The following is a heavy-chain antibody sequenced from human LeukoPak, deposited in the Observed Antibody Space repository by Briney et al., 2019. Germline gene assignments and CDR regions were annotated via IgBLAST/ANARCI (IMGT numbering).Heavy chain of an antibody. D-gene: IGHD2-15*01. J-gene: IGHJ4*02. Sequence: GGSLRLSCADSGFTLSTYWMSWVRQAPEKGLEWVATIKPDESQKNYLDSVKGRFTVSRDNAKNSLYLQMNSLRAEDTAVYYCVRGLVGYCSGGAWDGTCFDYWGQGALVTVSS. CDR2: IKPDESQK. V-gene: IGHV3-7*03. CDR1: GFTLSTYW. CDR3: VRGLVGYCSGGAWDGTCFDY.